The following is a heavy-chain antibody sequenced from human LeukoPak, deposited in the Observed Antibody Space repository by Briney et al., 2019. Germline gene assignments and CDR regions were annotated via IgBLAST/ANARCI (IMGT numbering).Heavy chain of an antibody. CDR2: ISSSSSYI. J-gene: IGHJ4*02. D-gene: IGHD2-8*01. V-gene: IGHV3-21*01. CDR3: ARVLMVYAMDY. CDR1: GFTFSSYS. Sequence: GGSLRLSCAASGFTFSSYSMNWVRQAPGKGLEWVSSISSSSSYIYYADSVKGRFTISRDNAKNSLYLQMNSLRAEDTAVYYCARVLMVYAMDYWGRELWSPSPQ.